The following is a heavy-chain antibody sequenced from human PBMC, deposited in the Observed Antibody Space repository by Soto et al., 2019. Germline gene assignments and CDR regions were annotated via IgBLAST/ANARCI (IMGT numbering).Heavy chain of an antibody. D-gene: IGHD3-10*01. V-gene: IGHV4-59*01. Sequence: SETLSLTCTVSGGSISSCYWSWIRQPPGKGLEWIGYIYYSGSTNYNPSLKSRVTISVDTSKNQFSLKLSSVSAADTAVYYCARDRVVRGVRVMDVWGQGTTVTVSS. J-gene: IGHJ6*02. CDR2: IYYSGST. CDR1: GGSISSCY. CDR3: ARDRVVRGVRVMDV.